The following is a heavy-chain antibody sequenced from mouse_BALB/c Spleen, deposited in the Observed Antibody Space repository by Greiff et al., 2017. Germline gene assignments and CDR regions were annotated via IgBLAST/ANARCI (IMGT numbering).Heavy chain of an antibody. V-gene: IGHV1-14*01. Sequence: VQLKESGPELVKPGASVKMSCKASGYTFTSYVMHWVKQKPGQGLEWIGDINPNNGDTFYNQKFKGKATLTVDKSSSTAYMQLNSLTSEDSAVYYGARADGNGTWFAYWGQGTLVTVSA. CDR2: INPNNGDT. CDR3: ARADGNGTWFAY. D-gene: IGHD2-1*01. CDR1: GYTFTSYV. J-gene: IGHJ3*01.